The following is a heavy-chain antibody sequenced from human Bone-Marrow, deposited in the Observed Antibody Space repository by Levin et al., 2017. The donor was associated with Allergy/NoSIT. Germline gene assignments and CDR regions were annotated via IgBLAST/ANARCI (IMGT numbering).Heavy chain of an antibody. D-gene: IGHD6-19*01. CDR1: GYTFTSYW. CDR3: ARAYSSLSSLDY. Sequence: GESLKISCKGSGYTFTSYWITWVRQMPGKGLEWMGIIYPGDSDTRYSPSFQGQVTISADKSISTAFLQWSSLKASDTAMYYCARAYSSLSSLDYWGQATLVTVSS. CDR2: IYPGDSDT. J-gene: IGHJ4*02. V-gene: IGHV5-51*01.